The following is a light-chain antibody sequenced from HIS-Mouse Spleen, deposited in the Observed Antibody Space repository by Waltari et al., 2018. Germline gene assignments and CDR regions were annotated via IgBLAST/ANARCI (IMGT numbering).Light chain of an antibody. V-gene: IGLV3-19*01. J-gene: IGLJ2*01. CDR1: SLRSYY. Sequence: SSELTQDPAVSVALGQTVRITCQGDSLRSYYASWYQQKPGQAPVLVIYGKNNRPSGIPDRFSGSSGNTASLTITGAQAEDEADYYCNSRDSSGNHVVFGGGTKLTVL. CDR3: NSRDSSGNHVV. CDR2: GKN.